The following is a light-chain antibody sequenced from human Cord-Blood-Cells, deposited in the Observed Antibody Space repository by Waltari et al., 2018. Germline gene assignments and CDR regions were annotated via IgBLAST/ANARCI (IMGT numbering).Light chain of an antibody. CDR3: SSYTSSSTWV. CDR1: SSDVGGYNY. CDR2: DVS. V-gene: IGLV2-14*03. J-gene: IGLJ3*02. Sequence: QSALTQPASVSGSPGQSITIPCTGTSSDVGGYNYVSWYQQHPGKAPKLMIYDVSNRPSGVSNRVAGSKSCNTASLTISGLQAEDEADYYCSSYTSSSTWVFGGGTKLTVL.